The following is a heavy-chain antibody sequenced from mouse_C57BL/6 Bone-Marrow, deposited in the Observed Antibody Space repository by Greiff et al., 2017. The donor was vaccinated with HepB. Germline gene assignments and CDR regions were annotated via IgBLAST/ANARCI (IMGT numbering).Heavy chain of an antibody. CDR2: IHPNSGST. Sequence: VQLQQSGAELVKPGASVKLSCKASGYTFTSYWMHWVKQRPGQGLEWIGMIHPNSGSTNYNEKFKSKATLTVDKSSSTAYMQLSSLTSEDSAVYYCARSGIVDWYFDVWGTGTTVTVSS. J-gene: IGHJ1*03. D-gene: IGHD1-1*01. CDR3: ARSGIVDWYFDV. CDR1: GYTFTSYW. V-gene: IGHV1-64*01.